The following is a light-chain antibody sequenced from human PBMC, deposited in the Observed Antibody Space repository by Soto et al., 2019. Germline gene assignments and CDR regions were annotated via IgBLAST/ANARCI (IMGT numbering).Light chain of an antibody. Sequence: DIQMTQSPSSLSASIGDRVTITCRASQGISNYLAWYQQKPGKVPKLLIYVASTLQSGVPSRFSGSGSGTDFTLTISTLPPEDVATYYCQKHNGAPFTFGPGTKVDIK. CDR1: QGISNY. J-gene: IGKJ3*01. V-gene: IGKV1-27*01. CDR3: QKHNGAPFT. CDR2: VAS.